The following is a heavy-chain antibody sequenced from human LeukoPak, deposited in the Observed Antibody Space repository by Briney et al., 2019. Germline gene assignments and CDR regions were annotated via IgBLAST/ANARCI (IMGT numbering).Heavy chain of an antibody. D-gene: IGHD6-13*01. CDR3: AKAASSSWPSYYYGMDV. Sequence: GGSLRLSCAASGFIFSSYSMSWVRQAPGMGLEWVSVITGSGGNTYYADSVKGRFTISKDDSKDTVYLQMSSLRVDDTAVYYCAKAASSSWPSYYYGMDVWGQGTTVTVSS. V-gene: IGHV3-23*01. J-gene: IGHJ6*02. CDR2: ITGSGGNT. CDR1: GFIFSSYS.